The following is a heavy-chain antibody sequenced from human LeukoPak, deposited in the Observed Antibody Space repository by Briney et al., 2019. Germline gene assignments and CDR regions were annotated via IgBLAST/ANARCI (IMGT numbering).Heavy chain of an antibody. CDR2: INPNSGGT. Sequence: ASVKVSCKASGYTFTGYYMHWVRQAPGQGLEWMGWINPNSGGTNYAQKFQGRVTMTRDTSKNQFSLKLSSVTAADTAVYYCARAVPGMHYYDSSGYYMYAFDIWGQGTMVTVSS. CDR1: GYTFTGYY. CDR3: ARAVPGMHYYDSSGYYMYAFDI. D-gene: IGHD3-22*01. V-gene: IGHV1-2*02. J-gene: IGHJ3*02.